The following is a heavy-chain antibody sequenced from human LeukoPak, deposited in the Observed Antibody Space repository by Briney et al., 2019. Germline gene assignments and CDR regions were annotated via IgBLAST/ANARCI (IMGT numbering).Heavy chain of an antibody. V-gene: IGHV3-66*01. CDR3: ARDAKTGFHDY. CDR1: GFTVSTNY. J-gene: IGHJ4*02. CDR2: IYSGGST. Sequence: GGSLRLSCAASGFTVSTNYMSWVRQAPGKGLEWVSVIYSGGSTFYTDSVKGRFTISRDNSKNTLYLQMNSLRAEDTAVYYCARDAKTGFHDYWGQGTLVTVSS.